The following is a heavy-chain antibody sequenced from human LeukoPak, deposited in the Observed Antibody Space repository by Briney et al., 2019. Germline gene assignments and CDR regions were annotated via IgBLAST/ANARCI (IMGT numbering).Heavy chain of an antibody. CDR1: GASFNTYY. Sequence: SEALSLTCAVYGASFNTYYWTWIRQSPDKGLEWIGEVKHDGDTNVNPSLRSRVVMSVDASKNQFSLKMTSVTAADTAIYFCARGPVALPNDRLSLFFDFWGQGTLVTVSS. J-gene: IGHJ5*01. D-gene: IGHD2-8*01. CDR3: ARGPVALPNDRLSLFFDF. CDR2: VKHDGDT. V-gene: IGHV4-34*01.